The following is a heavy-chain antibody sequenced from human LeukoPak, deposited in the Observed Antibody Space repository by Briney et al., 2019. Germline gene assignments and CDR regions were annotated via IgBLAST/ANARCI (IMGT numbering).Heavy chain of an antibody. J-gene: IGHJ4*02. CDR1: GVTFSNYY. D-gene: IGHD4-11*01. CDR2: ISSSGSTT. Sequence: GGSLRLSCAASGVTFSNYYMNWVRQAPGKGLEWVSYISSSGSTTYYADSVKGRFTISRDTAKNSLYLQMSSLRAEDTAVYYCARGLQGIDYWGQGTLVTVSS. CDR3: ARGLQGIDY. V-gene: IGHV3-48*04.